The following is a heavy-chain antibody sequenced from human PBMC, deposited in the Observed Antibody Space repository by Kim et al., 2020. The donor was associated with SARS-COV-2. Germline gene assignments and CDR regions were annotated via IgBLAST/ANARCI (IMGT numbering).Heavy chain of an antibody. CDR3: ARMEGGGYDFVATWEFDY. CDR2: IYYSGST. J-gene: IGHJ4*02. Sequence: SETLSLTCTVSGGSVSSGSYYWSWIRQPPGKGLEWIGYIYYSGSTNYNPSLKSRVTISVDTSKNQFSLKLSSVTAADTAVYYCARMEGGGYDFVATWEFDYWGQGTLVTVSS. CDR1: GGSVSSGSYY. D-gene: IGHD5-12*01. V-gene: IGHV4-61*01.